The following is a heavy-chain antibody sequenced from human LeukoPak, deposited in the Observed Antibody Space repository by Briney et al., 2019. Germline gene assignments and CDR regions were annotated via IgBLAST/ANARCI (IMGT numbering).Heavy chain of an antibody. CDR1: GFSLSTSGIR. V-gene: IGHV2-70*04. CDR2: IDWDDDK. Sequence: SGPTLVNPTQSLTLTCTFSGFSLSTSGIRVSWIRQPPAKALERLARIDWDDDKFYSTSLKTRLTISKVTSKNQVVLTMTNMDPVDTATYYCARTNSSSWTGFDYWGQGTLVTVSS. CDR3: ARTNSSSWTGFDY. D-gene: IGHD6-13*01. J-gene: IGHJ4*02.